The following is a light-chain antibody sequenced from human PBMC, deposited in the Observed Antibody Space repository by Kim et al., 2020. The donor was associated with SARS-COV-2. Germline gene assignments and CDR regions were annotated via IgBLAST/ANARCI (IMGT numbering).Light chain of an antibody. CDR3: QQYHYWPYT. V-gene: IGKV3-15*01. CDR1: QSVTTN. CDR2: GAF. Sequence: ETVMTQSPATLSVSPGERATLSCRASQSVTTNLAWYQQSPGQPPRLLIYGAFTRATGIPARFSGSGSGTEFTLTISSLQSEDLAVYHCQQYHYWPYTFGQGTKRE. J-gene: IGKJ2*01.